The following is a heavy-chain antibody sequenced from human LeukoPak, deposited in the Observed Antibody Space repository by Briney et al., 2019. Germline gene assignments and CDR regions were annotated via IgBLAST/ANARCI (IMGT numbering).Heavy chain of an antibody. Sequence: ASVKVSCKASGYTFTGYYMHWVRQAPGQGLEWMGWINPNSGGTNYAQKFQGRVTTTRDTSISTAYMELSRLRSDDMAVYYCARVADYYDSSGPWGQGTLVTVSS. J-gene: IGHJ5*02. CDR3: ARVADYYDSSGP. V-gene: IGHV1-2*02. CDR1: GYTFTGYY. CDR2: INPNSGGT. D-gene: IGHD3-22*01.